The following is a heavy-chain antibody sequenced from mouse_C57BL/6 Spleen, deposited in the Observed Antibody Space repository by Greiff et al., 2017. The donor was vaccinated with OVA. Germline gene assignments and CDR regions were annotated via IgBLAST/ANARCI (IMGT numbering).Heavy chain of an antibody. J-gene: IGHJ2*01. CDR3: ARRDNPFDY. D-gene: IGHD1-3*01. Sequence: EVKLMESGGGLVKPGGSLKLSCAASGFTFSDYGMHWVRQAPETGLEWVAYISSGSSTIYYADTVKGRFTLSRDNAKNTLFLQMTSLRSEDTAMYYCARRDNPFDYWGQGTTLTVSS. CDR1: GFTFSDYG. V-gene: IGHV5-17*01. CDR2: ISSGSSTI.